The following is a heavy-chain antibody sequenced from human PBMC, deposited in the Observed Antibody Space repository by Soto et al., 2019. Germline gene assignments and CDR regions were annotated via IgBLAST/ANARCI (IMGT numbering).Heavy chain of an antibody. Sequence: SETLSLTCAVYGGSFSGYYWSWIRQPPGKGLEWIGQINHSGSTNYNPSLKSRVTISVDTSKNQFSLKLSSVTAADTAVYYCARTSRFDSWGQGTLVTVSS. J-gene: IGHJ4*02. CDR3: ARTSRFDS. D-gene: IGHD6-6*01. V-gene: IGHV4-34*01. CDR1: GGSFSGYY. CDR2: INHSGST.